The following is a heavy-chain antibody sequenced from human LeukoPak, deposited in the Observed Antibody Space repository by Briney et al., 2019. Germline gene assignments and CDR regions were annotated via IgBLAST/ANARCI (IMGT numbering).Heavy chain of an antibody. D-gene: IGHD3-3*01. CDR3: ARLFTYYDFWSGYYAPYYFDY. V-gene: IGHV3-7*01. J-gene: IGHJ4*02. CDR1: GFIFSSYW. Sequence: GGSLRLSCVASGFIFSSYWMSWVRQAPGKGLEWVANIKQDGGERYYVDSVKGRFTISRDNAKNSLYLQMNSLRAEDTAVYYCARLFTYYDFWSGYYAPYYFDYWGQGTLVTVSS. CDR2: IKQDGGER.